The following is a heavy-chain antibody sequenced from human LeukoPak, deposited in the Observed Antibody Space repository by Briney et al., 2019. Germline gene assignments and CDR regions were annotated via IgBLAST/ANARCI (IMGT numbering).Heavy chain of an antibody. CDR2: INSDGSST. D-gene: IGHD4-17*01. V-gene: IGHV3-74*01. CDR3: ARDDYGDYRINFQH. J-gene: IGHJ1*01. Sequence: GGSLGLSCAASGFTFSSYWMHWVRQAPGKGLVWVSRINSDGSSTSYADSVKGRFTISRDNAKNTLYLQMNSLRAEDTAVYYCARDDYGDYRINFQHWGQGTLVTVSS. CDR1: GFTFSSYW.